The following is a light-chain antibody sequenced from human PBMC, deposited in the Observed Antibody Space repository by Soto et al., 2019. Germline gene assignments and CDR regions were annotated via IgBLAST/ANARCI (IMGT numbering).Light chain of an antibody. Sequence: EIVLTQSPGTLSLSPGERATLSCRASQTVSSNYLAWYQQKPGQAPRLLIYTASTRATGIPDRFSGSGSGTDFTLTISRLEPEDFALYYCQQYGTLARTFGQGTKVEIK. J-gene: IGKJ2*02. CDR3: QQYGTLART. V-gene: IGKV3-20*01. CDR2: TAS. CDR1: QTVSSNY.